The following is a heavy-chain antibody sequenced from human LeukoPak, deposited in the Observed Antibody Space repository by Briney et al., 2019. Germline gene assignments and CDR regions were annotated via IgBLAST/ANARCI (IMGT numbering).Heavy chain of an antibody. D-gene: IGHD5-18*01. V-gene: IGHV1-8*01. CDR1: GYTFTSYD. Sequence: GASVKVSCKASGYTFTSYDINWVRQATGQGVEWMGWMNANSGNTGYAQKFQGRVTMTRNTSISKAYMELSSLRSEDTAVYYCARGTAMVAGYYYYYYMDVWGKGNTVTVSS. CDR3: ARGTAMVAGYYYYYYMDV. CDR2: MNANSGNT. J-gene: IGHJ6*03.